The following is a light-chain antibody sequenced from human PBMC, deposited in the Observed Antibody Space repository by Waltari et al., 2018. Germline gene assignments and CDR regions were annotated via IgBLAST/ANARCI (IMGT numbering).Light chain of an antibody. Sequence: QSILTPPPSVSGAPGQRVTISCTGSSSNIGAGHDVHWYQEFPGTGPKLPIYGNNNRPSGVPDRFSGSKSGTSASPTITGLQAEDEADYYCQSFDTSLSHGVVFGGGTKVTVL. CDR3: QSFDTSLSHGVV. V-gene: IGLV1-40*02. CDR1: SSNIGAGHD. CDR2: GNN. J-gene: IGLJ3*02.